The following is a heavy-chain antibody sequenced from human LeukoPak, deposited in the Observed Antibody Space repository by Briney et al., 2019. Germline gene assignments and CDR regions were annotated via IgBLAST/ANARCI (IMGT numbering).Heavy chain of an antibody. CDR1: GGSISSYY. J-gene: IGHJ4*02. CDR3: ASSRPVRALYYYGSGSFDY. CDR2: INHSGST. D-gene: IGHD3-10*01. V-gene: IGHV4-34*01. Sequence: PSETLSLTCTVSGGSISSYYWSWIRQPPGKGLEWIGEINHSGSTNYNPSLKSRVTISVDTSKNQFSLKLSSVTAADTAVYYCASSRPVRALYYYGSGSFDYWGQGTLVTVSS.